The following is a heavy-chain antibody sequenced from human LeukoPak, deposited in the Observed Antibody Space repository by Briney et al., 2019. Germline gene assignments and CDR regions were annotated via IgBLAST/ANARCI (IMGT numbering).Heavy chain of an antibody. CDR3: TRLTMFRGFIIYFDF. Sequence: GSLRLSCAASGFTFSDSSIHWVRQASGKGLEWVGRIRSKANNFATAYAASVEGRFTISRDDSKNTAYLQMNSLKTEDTALYYCTRLTMFRGFIIYFDFWGQGTLVTASS. V-gene: IGHV3-73*01. CDR2: IRSKANNFAT. J-gene: IGHJ4*02. CDR1: GFTFSDSS. D-gene: IGHD3-10*01.